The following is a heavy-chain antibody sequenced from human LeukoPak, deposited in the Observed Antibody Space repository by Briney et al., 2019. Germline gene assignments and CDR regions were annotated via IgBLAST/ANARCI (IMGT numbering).Heavy chain of an antibody. D-gene: IGHD6-19*01. V-gene: IGHV1-69*04. Sequence: ASVKVSCKASGGTFSSYAISWVRQAPGQGLEWMGRIIPILGIANYAQKFQGRVTITADKSTSTAYMELSSLRSEDTAVYYCARATPGVAGDFDYWGQGTLVTVSS. CDR2: IIPILGIA. CDR1: GGTFSSYA. CDR3: ARATPGVAGDFDY. J-gene: IGHJ4*02.